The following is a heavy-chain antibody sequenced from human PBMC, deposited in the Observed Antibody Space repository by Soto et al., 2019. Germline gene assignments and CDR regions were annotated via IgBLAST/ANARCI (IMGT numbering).Heavy chain of an antibody. CDR1: GGSVSSTIYY. CDR2: IHYSGST. Sequence: PSETLSLTCTVSGGSVSSTIYYWTWIRQPRGKGLDWIGYIHYSGSTNYNPSLQSRVTMSVSMSKSQFSLNLTSVTAADTAIYYCARGGTYNYGPDLWGPGTLVTVSS. V-gene: IGHV4-61*01. J-gene: IGHJ5*02. D-gene: IGHD5-18*01. CDR3: ARGGTYNYGPDL.